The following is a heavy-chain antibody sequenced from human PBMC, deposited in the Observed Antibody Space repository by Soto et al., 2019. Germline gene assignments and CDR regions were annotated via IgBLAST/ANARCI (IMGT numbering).Heavy chain of an antibody. J-gene: IGHJ6*02. CDR2: IYWDDDK. Sequence: QITLKESGPTLVKPTQTLTLTCTFSGFSLSTTGVGVGWIRPPPGQALEWLALIYWDDDKRYNPSLKSRLTITKDTSKNQVVLTMTNMDPVDTATYYCVQSRCGGDCLQSYSSHSYYGLDVWGQGTTVTVSS. V-gene: IGHV2-5*02. CDR3: VQSRCGGDCLQSYSSHSYYGLDV. CDR1: GFSLSTTGVG. D-gene: IGHD2-21*01.